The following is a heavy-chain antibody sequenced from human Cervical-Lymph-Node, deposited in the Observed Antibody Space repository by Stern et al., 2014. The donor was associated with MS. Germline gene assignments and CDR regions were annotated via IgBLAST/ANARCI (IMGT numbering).Heavy chain of an antibody. CDR2: INPIGGST. CDR3: ARGLTYYCRGVACHSYELDS. Sequence: QVQLVQSGAEVKKPGSSVRVSCKASRGTFSTYTINWVRQAPGQGLEWMGRINPIGGSTNYAQMFQGRVAITADRSTNTAYMELTSLRPEDTAVFFCARGLTYYCRGVACHSYELDSWGQGTLVTVSS. J-gene: IGHJ4*02. CDR1: RGTFSTYT. D-gene: IGHD2-15*01. V-gene: IGHV1-69*08.